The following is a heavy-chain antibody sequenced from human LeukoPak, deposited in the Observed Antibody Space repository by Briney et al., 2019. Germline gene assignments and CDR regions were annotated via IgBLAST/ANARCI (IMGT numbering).Heavy chain of an antibody. CDR3: AKPCGSGLSPFDAFDI. J-gene: IGHJ3*02. V-gene: IGHV3-23*01. CDR2: NSGSGDST. Sequence: QSGGSLRLSCAASGFTFSSYAMSWVRQAPGKGLEWVSANSGSGDSTYYADSVKGRFTISRDNSKNTLYLQLNSLRAEDTAIYYCAKPCGSGLSPFDAFDIWGQGTMVTVSS. CDR1: GFTFSSYA. D-gene: IGHD1-26*01.